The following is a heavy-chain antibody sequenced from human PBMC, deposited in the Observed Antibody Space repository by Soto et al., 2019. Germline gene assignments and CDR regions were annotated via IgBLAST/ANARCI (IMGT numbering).Heavy chain of an antibody. J-gene: IGHJ4*02. CDR3: ARETYYYDSSGYHY. V-gene: IGHV4-34*01. Sequence: VQLQQWGAGLLKPSETLSLTCAVYGGSFSGYYWSWIRQPPGKGLEWIGEINHRGSTNYNPSLKTRFNRSVDTSKNQFSLKLSSVTAADTAVYYCARETYYYDSSGYHYWGQGTLVTVSS. CDR2: INHRGST. D-gene: IGHD3-22*01. CDR1: GGSFSGYY.